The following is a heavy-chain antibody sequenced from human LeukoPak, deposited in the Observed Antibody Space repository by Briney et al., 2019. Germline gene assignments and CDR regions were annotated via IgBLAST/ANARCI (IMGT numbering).Heavy chain of an antibody. CDR3: ARVLVSSGSLPDY. CDR2: IYSGGST. J-gene: IGHJ4*02. D-gene: IGHD6-19*01. CDR1: GFIVSSNY. V-gene: IGHV3-53*05. Sequence: GGSLRLSCVASGFIVSSNYMSWVRQAPGKGLEWVSVIYSGGSTDYADSVKGRFTISRDNSKNTLYLQMNSLRAEDTAVYYCARVLVSSGSLPDYWGQGTLVTVSS.